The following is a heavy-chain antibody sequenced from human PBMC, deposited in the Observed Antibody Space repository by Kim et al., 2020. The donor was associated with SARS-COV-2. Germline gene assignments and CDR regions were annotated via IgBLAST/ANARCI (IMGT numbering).Heavy chain of an antibody. CDR3: ARLDWLSYFDY. Sequence: SETLSLTCTVSGGSISSYYWSWIRQPPGKGLEWIGYIYYSGSTNYNPSLKSRVTISVDTSKNQFSLKLSSVTAADTAVYYCARLDWLSYFDYWGQGTLVTVSS. CDR1: GGSISSYY. J-gene: IGHJ4*02. V-gene: IGHV4-59*01. CDR2: IYYSGST. D-gene: IGHD3-9*01.